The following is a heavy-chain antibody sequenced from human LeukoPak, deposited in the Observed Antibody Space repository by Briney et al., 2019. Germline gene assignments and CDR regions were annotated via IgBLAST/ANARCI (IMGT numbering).Heavy chain of an antibody. J-gene: IGHJ4*02. CDR2: ISSDGSKT. V-gene: IGHV3-30*07. Sequence: PGGSLRLSCAASGFIFSNYAMHWVRQAPGKGLEWVALISSDGSKTYHADSVKGRFAISRDYANNSVFLQMNSLRAEDTSVYYCARDGGWGYYDLWGQGTPVTVSS. CDR3: ARDGGWGYYDL. CDR1: GFIFSNYA. D-gene: IGHD3-16*01.